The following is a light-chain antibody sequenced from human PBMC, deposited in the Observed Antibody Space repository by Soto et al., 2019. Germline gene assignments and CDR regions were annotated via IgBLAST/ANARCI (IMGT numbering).Light chain of an antibody. CDR3: QQRSDWLLT. V-gene: IGKV3-11*01. CDR2: DVS. CDR1: QSVTSY. J-gene: IGKJ5*01. Sequence: EILLTQSPATLSFSPGERATLSCRASQSVTSYLAWYQQKPGQAPRLLIYDVSNRASGIPARFSGSGSETDFTLTISSLEPEDFAVYYCQQRSDWLLTFGHGTRLEI.